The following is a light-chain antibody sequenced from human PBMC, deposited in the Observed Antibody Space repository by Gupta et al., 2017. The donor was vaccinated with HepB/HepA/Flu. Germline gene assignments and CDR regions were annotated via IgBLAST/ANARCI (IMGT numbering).Light chain of an antibody. CDR3: GTWDSSLSGGEVV. V-gene: IGLV1-51*01. CDR1: SSHIGNNF. Sequence: QSVLTQPPSVSAAPGAKVTISCSGSSSHIGNNFVSWYPRVPGTAPKLLIYENNKRPSGIPDRFSGSKSGTSATLGISGLQTGDEADYYCGTWDSSLSGGEVVFGGGTKLTVL. J-gene: IGLJ2*01. CDR2: ENN.